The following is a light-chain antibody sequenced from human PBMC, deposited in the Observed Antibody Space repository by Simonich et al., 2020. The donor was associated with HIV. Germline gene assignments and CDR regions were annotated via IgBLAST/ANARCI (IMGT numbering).Light chain of an antibody. Sequence: EIVLTQSPGTLSLSPGETATLSCRASQSVSSSYLAWYQQKPGLAPRLLIYDASSRATGIPDRFSGSGSGTDFTLTISRLEPEDFAVYYCQQSPGTFGPGTKVDIK. CDR3: QQSPGT. J-gene: IGKJ3*01. CDR2: DAS. CDR1: QSVSSSY. V-gene: IGKV3D-20*01.